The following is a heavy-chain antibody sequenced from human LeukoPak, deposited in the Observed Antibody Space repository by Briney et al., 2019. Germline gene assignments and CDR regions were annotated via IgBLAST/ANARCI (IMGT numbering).Heavy chain of an antibody. D-gene: IGHD1-14*01. Sequence: PGGSLRLSCAASGFNFSNYGMHWVRQAPGKGLEWVAIIWYDGSNTYYADSVKGRFTISRDNSKNTLYLQMNSLRAEDTAVYYCARGLTGVGDWGQGTLVTVSS. J-gene: IGHJ4*02. V-gene: IGHV3-33*01. CDR3: ARGLTGVGD. CDR1: GFNFSNYG. CDR2: IWYDGSNT.